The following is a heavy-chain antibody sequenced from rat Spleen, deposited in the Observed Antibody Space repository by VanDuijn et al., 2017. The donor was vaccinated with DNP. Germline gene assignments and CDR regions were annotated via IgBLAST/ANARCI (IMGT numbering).Heavy chain of an antibody. Sequence: QVQLKESGPGLVQPSQTLSLTCTVSGFSLTSYGVSWVRQPPGKGLEWIAAISSGGSTYYNSALKSRLSISRDTSKSQVFLKMNSLQTEDTAIYFCTRGGSSYIRWGQGVMVTVSS. CDR3: TRGGSSYIR. D-gene: IGHD1-2*01. V-gene: IGHV2S12*01. CDR1: GFSLTSYG. CDR2: ISSGGST. J-gene: IGHJ2*01.